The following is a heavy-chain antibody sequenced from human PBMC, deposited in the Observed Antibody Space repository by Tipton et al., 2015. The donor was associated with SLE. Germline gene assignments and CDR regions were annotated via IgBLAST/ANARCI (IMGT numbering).Heavy chain of an antibody. CDR1: DGSISSSNW. Sequence: SLRLSCAVSDGSISSSNWWSWVRQPPGKGLEWIGEIYHSGSTNYNPSLKSRVTISVDTSKNQFSLKLSSVTAADTAVYYCARVGGWAENWGQGTLVTVSS. CDR3: ARVGGWAEN. CDR2: IYHSGST. J-gene: IGHJ4*02. D-gene: IGHD6-19*01. V-gene: IGHV4-4*02.